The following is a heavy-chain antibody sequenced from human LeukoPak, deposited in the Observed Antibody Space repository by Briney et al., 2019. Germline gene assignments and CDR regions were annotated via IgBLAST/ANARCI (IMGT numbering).Heavy chain of an antibody. CDR3: ATYTQHFGAPGGADY. Sequence: TGGSLGLSCVVSRLTFSAYWMRWVRQAPGKGLEWVAAINKDGSEKRYVDSVEGRFSISRDSARNSVYLQMTSLGAEDTAVYYCATYTQHFGAPGGADYWGLGALVTVSS. CDR2: INKDGSEK. V-gene: IGHV3-7*03. D-gene: IGHD2-8*02. J-gene: IGHJ4*02. CDR1: RLTFSAYW.